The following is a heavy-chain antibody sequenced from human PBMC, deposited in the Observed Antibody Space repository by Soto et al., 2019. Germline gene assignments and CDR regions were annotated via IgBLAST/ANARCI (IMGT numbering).Heavy chain of an antibody. CDR2: ISSSSSYI. V-gene: IGHV3-21*01. D-gene: IGHD1-1*01. Sequence: PXVSLRLSCAASGFTFSSYSMNWVRQAPGKGLEWVSSISSSSSYIYYADSVKGRFTISRDNAKNSLYLQMNSLRAEDTAVYYCARFTTGTTLGRFFDYWGQGTLVTVSS. J-gene: IGHJ4*02. CDR3: ARFTTGTTLGRFFDY. CDR1: GFTFSSYS.